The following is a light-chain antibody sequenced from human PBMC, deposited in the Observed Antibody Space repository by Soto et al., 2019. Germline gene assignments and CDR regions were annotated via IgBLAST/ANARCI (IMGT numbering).Light chain of an antibody. Sequence: QSALTQPRSVSGSPGQSVTISCTGTSSDVGGYNFVSWYQQHPGKAPKLMIYDVIKRPSGVPDRFSGSKSGNTASLTISGLRAEDEADYYCCSYAGSYNYVFGTGTKVTVL. V-gene: IGLV2-11*01. CDR3: CSYAGSYNYV. CDR1: SSDVGGYNF. J-gene: IGLJ1*01. CDR2: DVI.